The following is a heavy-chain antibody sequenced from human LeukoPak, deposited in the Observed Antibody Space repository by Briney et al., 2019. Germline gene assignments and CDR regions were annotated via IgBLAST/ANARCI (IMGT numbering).Heavy chain of an antibody. V-gene: IGHV1-8*02. CDR3: ARGLGSYDSSELTWPMISF. J-gene: IGHJ4*02. CDR1: VYTFTNFY. D-gene: IGHD3-22*01. Sequence: ASVKVSCKASVYTFTNFYIHWVRQAPGQGLEWMGWMNPNSGDTAYAQKFQGRITMTRSTSITTAYMELSGLRSDDTAVYYCARGLGSYDSSELTWPMISFWGQGTQVTVSS. CDR2: MNPNSGDT.